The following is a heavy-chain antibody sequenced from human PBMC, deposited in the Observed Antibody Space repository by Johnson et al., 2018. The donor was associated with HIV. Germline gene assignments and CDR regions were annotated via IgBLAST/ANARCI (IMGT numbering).Heavy chain of an antibody. CDR3: VRERFSDIFTGYHAFDV. Sequence: QVQLVESGGGVVQPGRSLRLSCAASGFIFGGFGLHWVRQAPGKGLEWVASISYDGGNKYYADSVRGRITISRDNSKKTLYLQMNSLRAEDTAVYYCVRERFSDIFTGYHAFDVWCQGTMVTVSS. J-gene: IGHJ3*01. CDR1: GFIFGGFG. V-gene: IGHV3-30*03. CDR2: ISYDGGNK. D-gene: IGHD3-9*01.